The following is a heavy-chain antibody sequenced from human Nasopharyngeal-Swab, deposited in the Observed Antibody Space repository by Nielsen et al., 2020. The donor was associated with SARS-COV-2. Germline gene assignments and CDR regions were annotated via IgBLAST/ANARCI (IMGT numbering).Heavy chain of an antibody. Sequence: GESLKISCAASGFTFSSYAMDWVRQAPGRGLEWVAIISYDERDIFYADSVKGRFTTSRDNSKNTLYLQMDSLRAEDTAVYYCATGGDVNYFDYWGQGALVTVSS. CDR3: ATGGDVNYFDY. V-gene: IGHV3-30*04. J-gene: IGHJ4*02. CDR2: ISYDERDI. CDR1: GFTFSSYA. D-gene: IGHD3-10*01.